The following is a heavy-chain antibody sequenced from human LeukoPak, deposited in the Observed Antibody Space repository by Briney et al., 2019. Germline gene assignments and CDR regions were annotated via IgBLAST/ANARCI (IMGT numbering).Heavy chain of an antibody. D-gene: IGHD1-26*01. CDR3: ARVRLVGATLSWALDY. V-gene: IGHV3-21*01. CDR1: GFTFSSYS. J-gene: IGHJ4*02. Sequence: GGSLRLSCAASGFTFSSYSMNWVRQAPGKGLEWVSSISSSSSYIYYADSVKGRFTISRDNAKNSLYLQMNSLRAEDTAVYYCARVRLVGATLSWALDYWGQGTLVTVSS. CDR2: ISSSSSYI.